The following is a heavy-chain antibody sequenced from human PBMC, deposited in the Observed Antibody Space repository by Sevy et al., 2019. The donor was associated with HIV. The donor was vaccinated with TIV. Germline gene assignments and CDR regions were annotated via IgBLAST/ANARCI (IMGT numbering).Heavy chain of an antibody. J-gene: IGHJ6*02. D-gene: IGHD3-3*01. Sequence: GESLKISCAASGFTFSGSAMHWVRQASGKGLEWVGRIRSKANSYATAYAASVKGRFTISRDDSKNTAYLQMNSLKTEDTAVYYCTRPGSSITIFGVVLYGMDVWGQGTTVTVSS. V-gene: IGHV3-73*01. CDR2: IRSKANSYAT. CDR1: GFTFSGSA. CDR3: TRPGSSITIFGVVLYGMDV.